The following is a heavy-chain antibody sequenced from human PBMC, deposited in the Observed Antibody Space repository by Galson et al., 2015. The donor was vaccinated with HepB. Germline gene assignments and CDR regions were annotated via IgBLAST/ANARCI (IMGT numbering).Heavy chain of an antibody. CDR2: IWYDGSNQ. J-gene: IGHJ4*02. CDR1: GFTFSNYG. Sequence: SLRLSCAASGFTFSNYGMHWVRQAPGKGLEWLAVIWYDGSNQYYADSVKGRFTISRDNAEKSLFLQLNSLRVEDTALYYCAAQHPAYCGGDCSQFDYWGQGILVTVSS. CDR3: AAQHPAYCGGDCSQFDY. D-gene: IGHD2-21*02. V-gene: IGHV3-33*03.